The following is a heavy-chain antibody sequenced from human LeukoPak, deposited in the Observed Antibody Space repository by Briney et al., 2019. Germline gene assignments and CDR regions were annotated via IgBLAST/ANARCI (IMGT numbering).Heavy chain of an antibody. Sequence: GGSLRLSCAASGFTFSSYAMHWVRQAPGKGLEWVAVISYDGSNKYYADSVKGRFTISRDNSKNTLYLQMNSLRAEDTAVYYCARDGEKRWLQYTIDYWGQGTLVTVSS. CDR2: ISYDGSNK. D-gene: IGHD5-24*01. CDR3: ARDGEKRWLQYTIDY. V-gene: IGHV3-30-3*01. CDR1: GFTFSSYA. J-gene: IGHJ4*02.